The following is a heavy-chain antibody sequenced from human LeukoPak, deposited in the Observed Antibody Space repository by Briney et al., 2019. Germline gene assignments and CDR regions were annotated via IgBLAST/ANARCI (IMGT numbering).Heavy chain of an antibody. CDR1: GGSFSGHY. CDR2: ISNSGST. Sequence: SETLSLTCAVYGGSFSGHYWSWIRQPPGKGLEWIGYISNSGSTNYNPSLKSRVTISVDTSKNQLSLKLSYVTAADTAVYHCVRLQPNAGEWAFDIWGQGTMVSVSS. CDR3: VRLQPNAGEWAFDI. D-gene: IGHD1-1*01. J-gene: IGHJ3*02. V-gene: IGHV4-59*11.